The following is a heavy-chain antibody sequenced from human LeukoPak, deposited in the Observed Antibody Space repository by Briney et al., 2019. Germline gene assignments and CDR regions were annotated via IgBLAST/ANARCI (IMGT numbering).Heavy chain of an antibody. D-gene: IGHD3-10*01. CDR3: TRDALFGSGRTHLDF. CDR2: IKHDGSEA. CDR1: GFTFSSYE. V-gene: IGHV3-7*04. Sequence: PGGSLRLSCAASGFTFSSYEMNWVRQAPGKGLEWVANIKHDGSEAHYVDSVKGRFTISRDNAKNSLSLQMNSLNVDDTGVYFCTRDALFGSGRTHLDFWSQGTLVSVSS. J-gene: IGHJ4*02.